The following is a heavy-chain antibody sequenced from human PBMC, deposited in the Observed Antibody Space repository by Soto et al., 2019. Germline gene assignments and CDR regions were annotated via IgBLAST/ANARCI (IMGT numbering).Heavy chain of an antibody. CDR1: GYTFTNYA. CDR2: INTANDNT. Sequence: ASVKVSCKSSGYTFTNYALHWLRQCPGQRLEWMGWINTANDNTKYSQKFQGRVTITRDTSASTAYMELSSLRSEDTAVYYCARASTTSKRLYYYGMDVWGQGTTVTVSS. D-gene: IGHD1-26*01. V-gene: IGHV1-3*04. J-gene: IGHJ6*02. CDR3: ARASTTSKRLYYYGMDV.